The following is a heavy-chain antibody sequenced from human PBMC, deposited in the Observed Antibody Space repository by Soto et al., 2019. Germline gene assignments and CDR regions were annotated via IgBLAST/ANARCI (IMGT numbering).Heavy chain of an antibody. J-gene: IGHJ6*02. CDR1: GYTFTGYY. Sequence: ASVKVSCKASGYTFTGYYMHWVRQAPGQGLEWMGWINPNSGGTNYADSVKGRFTISRDNSKNTLYLQMNSLRAEDTAVYYCARDDRDVWGQGTTVTVSS. CDR3: ARDDRDV. CDR2: INPNSGGT. V-gene: IGHV1-2*02. D-gene: IGHD3-22*01.